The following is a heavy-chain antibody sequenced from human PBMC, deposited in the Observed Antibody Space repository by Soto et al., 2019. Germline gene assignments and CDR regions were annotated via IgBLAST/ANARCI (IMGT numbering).Heavy chain of an antibody. CDR2: ISGSGGST. Sequence: GGSLRLSCVASGFTFSDYAMAWVRQSPGKGLEWVSSISGSGGSTYYADSVKGRFTISRDNSKNTVFPQMNSLRAEDTAVYYCAKHHGMDVWGQGATVTVSS. CDR3: AKHHGMDV. J-gene: IGHJ6*02. CDR1: GFTFSDYA. V-gene: IGHV3-23*01.